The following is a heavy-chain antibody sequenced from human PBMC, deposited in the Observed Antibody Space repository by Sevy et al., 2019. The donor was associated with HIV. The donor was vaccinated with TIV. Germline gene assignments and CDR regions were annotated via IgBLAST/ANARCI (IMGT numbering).Heavy chain of an antibody. Sequence: GGSLRLSCVASRFRFSNYWMSWVRQAPGKGLEWVGRIKSKSDGGTTDYAAPVKGRFTISRDDSKNTLYLQMNSLKTEDTAVYYCTTAGTQLLSYGMDVWGQGTTVTVSS. CDR1: RFRFSNYW. V-gene: IGHV3-15*01. D-gene: IGHD3-10*01. CDR2: IKSKSDGGTT. CDR3: TTAGTQLLSYGMDV. J-gene: IGHJ6*02.